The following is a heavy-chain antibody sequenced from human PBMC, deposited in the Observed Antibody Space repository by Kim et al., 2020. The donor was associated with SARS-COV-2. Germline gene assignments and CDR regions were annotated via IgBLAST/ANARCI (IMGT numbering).Heavy chain of an antibody. V-gene: IGHV1-46*01. Sequence: SRAQKFQDRVTMTSDTSTTTVYMELSSLRSEDTAVYYCARREYSSAVLVYWGQGTLVTVSS. CDR3: ARREYSSAVLVY. J-gene: IGHJ4*02. D-gene: IGHD6-6*01.